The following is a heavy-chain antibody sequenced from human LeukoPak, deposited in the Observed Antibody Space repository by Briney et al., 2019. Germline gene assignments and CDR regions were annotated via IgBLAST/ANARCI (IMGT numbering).Heavy chain of an antibody. J-gene: IGHJ3*02. CDR3: ARVGARNAFDI. V-gene: IGHV1-8*01. CDR1: RYTFTSYD. Sequence: GSVKDSCKASRYTFTSYDINRGRQATGQGGERMGWMNTNSGNTGYAQKFQGRVTMTRNSSISAAYMELSSLRSEDTAVYYCARVGARNAFDIWGQGTMVTVSS. CDR2: MNTNSGNT. D-gene: IGHD3-16*01.